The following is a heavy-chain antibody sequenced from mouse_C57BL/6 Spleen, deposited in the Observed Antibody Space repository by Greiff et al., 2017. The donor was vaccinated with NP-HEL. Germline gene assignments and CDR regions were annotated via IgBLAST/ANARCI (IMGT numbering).Heavy chain of an antibody. D-gene: IGHD1-1*01. CDR1: GYTFTDYY. CDR2: IGPGSGST. V-gene: IGHV1-77*01. Sequence: VQLQQSGAELVKPGASVKISCKASGYTFTDYYINWVKQRPGQGLEWIGKIGPGSGSTYYNEKFKGKATLTADKSSSTAYMQLRSLTSEDSAVYVCAKSPHYYCSSVYAMDDWGQGTSVTVSS. CDR3: AKSPHYYCSSVYAMDD. J-gene: IGHJ4*01.